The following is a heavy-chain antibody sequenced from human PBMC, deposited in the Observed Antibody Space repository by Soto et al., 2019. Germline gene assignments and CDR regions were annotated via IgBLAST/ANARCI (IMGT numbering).Heavy chain of an antibody. CDR2: ISSTTNYI. J-gene: IGHJ4*02. V-gene: IGHV3-21*06. CDR1: WFTFTRYS. Sequence: GGSLRLSCASSWFTFTRYSMNWVRQAPGKGLEWVSSISSTTNYIYYGDSMKGRFTISRDNAKNSLYLEMNGLRAEDTAVYYCARESEDLTSNFDYWGQGTPVTVSS. CDR3: ARESEDLTSNFDY.